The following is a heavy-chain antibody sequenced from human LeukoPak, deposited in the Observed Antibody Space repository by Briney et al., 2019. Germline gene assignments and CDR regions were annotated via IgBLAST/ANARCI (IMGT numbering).Heavy chain of an antibody. CDR2: IYNSGST. D-gene: IGHD2-2*01. Sequence: SETLSLTCTVSGGSMRSYFWHWLRQPAGKGLEWLGRIYNSGSTKYNPSLKSRVTMSVDTSKNQFSLKLSSVTAADTAVYYCAREEGSSTSYYYYYMDVWGKGTTVTVSS. CDR3: AREEGSSTSYYYYYMDV. V-gene: IGHV4-4*07. J-gene: IGHJ6*03. CDR1: GGSMRSYF.